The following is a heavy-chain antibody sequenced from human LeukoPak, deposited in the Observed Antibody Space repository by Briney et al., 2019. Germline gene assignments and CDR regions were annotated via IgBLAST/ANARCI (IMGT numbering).Heavy chain of an antibody. J-gene: IGHJ4*02. Sequence: ASVKVSCKASGHTFTNNYLHWVRQAPGQGLEWMGMIYPRDGSTSYAQNFQGRVTVTRDTSTTTVHMELSGLRSEDTAVYYCARDQEGFDYWGQGTLVTASS. V-gene: IGHV1-46*01. CDR2: IYPRDGST. CDR3: ARDQEGFDY. CDR1: GHTFTNNY.